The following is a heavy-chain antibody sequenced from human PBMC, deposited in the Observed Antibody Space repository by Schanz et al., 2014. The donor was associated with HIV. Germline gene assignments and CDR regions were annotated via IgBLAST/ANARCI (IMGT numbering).Heavy chain of an antibody. V-gene: IGHV1-69*01. J-gene: IGHJ6*02. D-gene: IGHD5-12*01. CDR3: ARGEVATIEDKRGDYYYYYTMDV. CDR1: GGPFSNYA. Sequence: QVQLVQSGAEVKKPGSSVKVSCKASGGPFSNYAINWVRQAPGQGLEWMGGIIPIFGTTNYAQKFQGRVTITADEPTSTAYMVLRGLRSEDTAVYYCARGEVATIEDKRGDYYYYYTMDVWGQGTTVTVSS. CDR2: IIPIFGTT.